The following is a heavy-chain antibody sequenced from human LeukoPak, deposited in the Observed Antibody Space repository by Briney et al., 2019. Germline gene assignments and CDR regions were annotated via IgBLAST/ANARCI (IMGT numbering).Heavy chain of an antibody. CDR3: TGTTGDY. CDR2: IRSKAYGGTT. CDR1: GFTFGDYA. Sequence: SGGSLRLSCTASGFTFGDYAMSWVRQAPGKGLEWVGFIRSKAYGGTTEYAASVKGRFTISRDDSKSIAYLQMNSLKTEDTAVYYCTGTTGDYWGQGTLVTVSS. V-gene: IGHV3-49*04. J-gene: IGHJ4*02. D-gene: IGHD4-17*01.